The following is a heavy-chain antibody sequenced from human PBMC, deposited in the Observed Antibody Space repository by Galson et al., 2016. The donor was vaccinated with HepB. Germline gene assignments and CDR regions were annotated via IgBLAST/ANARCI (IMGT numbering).Heavy chain of an antibody. J-gene: IGHJ4*02. CDR1: GFTFVNYW. Sequence: SLRLSCAASGFTFVNYWMHWVRQAPGKGLVWVSRTDVDGRNTAYADSVEGRFTISRDNAKNTLYLQMNSLRIDDTAVYYCARGPSSAHYYFDYWGQGALVSVSS. CDR2: TDVDGRNT. D-gene: IGHD2-15*01. CDR3: ARGPSSAHYYFDY. V-gene: IGHV3-74*03.